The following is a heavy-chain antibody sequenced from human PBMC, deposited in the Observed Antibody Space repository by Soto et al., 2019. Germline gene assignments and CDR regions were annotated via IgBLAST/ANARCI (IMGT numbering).Heavy chain of an antibody. CDR2: IYYSGST. CDR3: ARQTQAYSSGWYPKSSHNWFDP. CDR1: GGSISSSSYY. Sequence: TSETLSLTCTVSGGSISSSSYYWGWIRQPPGQGLEWIGSIYYSGSTYYNPSLKSRVTISVDTSKNQFSLKLSSVTAADTAVYYCARQTQAYSSGWYPKSSHNWFDPWGQGTLVTVS. V-gene: IGHV4-39*01. D-gene: IGHD6-19*01. J-gene: IGHJ5*02.